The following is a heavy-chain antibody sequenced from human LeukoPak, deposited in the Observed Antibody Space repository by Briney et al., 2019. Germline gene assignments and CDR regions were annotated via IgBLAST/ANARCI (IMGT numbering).Heavy chain of an antibody. J-gene: IGHJ4*02. CDR3: ARGTSSYKYYYDSSGPFDY. V-gene: IGHV3-23*01. D-gene: IGHD3-22*01. CDR1: GFTFSSYA. Sequence: GGSLRLSCAASGFTFSSYAMSWVRQAPGKGLEWVSAISGSGGSTYYADSVKGRFTISRDNSKNTLYLQMNSLRAEDTAVYYCARGTSSYKYYYDSSGPFDYWGQGTLVTVSS. CDR2: ISGSGGST.